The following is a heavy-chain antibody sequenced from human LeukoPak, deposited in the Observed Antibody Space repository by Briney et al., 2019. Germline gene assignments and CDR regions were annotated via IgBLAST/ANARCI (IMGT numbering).Heavy chain of an antibody. Sequence: PGGSLRLSCAASGFTFSSYGMHWVRQAPGKGLEWVAFIRYDGSNKYYADSVKGRFTISRDNSKNTLYLQMNSLRAEDTAVYYCAKTAGYSSSRCDYWGQGTLVTVSS. J-gene: IGHJ4*02. CDR2: IRYDGSNK. CDR3: AKTAGYSSSRCDY. V-gene: IGHV3-30*02. CDR1: GFTFSSYG. D-gene: IGHD6-13*01.